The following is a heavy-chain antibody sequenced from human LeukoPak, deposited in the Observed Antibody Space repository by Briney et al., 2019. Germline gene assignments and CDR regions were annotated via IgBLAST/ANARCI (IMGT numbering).Heavy chain of an antibody. CDR3: ARRSPFDWYFDL. J-gene: IGHJ2*01. D-gene: IGHD2/OR15-2a*01. Sequence: SETLSLTCSVSGGSISSYYWSWIRQPPGKGLEWIGYIYYRGSTNYNPSLKSRVTISVDTSKKQFSLKLSSVTAADTAAYYCARRSPFDWYFDLWGRGTLVTVSS. CDR2: IYYRGST. CDR1: GGSISSYY. V-gene: IGHV4-59*08.